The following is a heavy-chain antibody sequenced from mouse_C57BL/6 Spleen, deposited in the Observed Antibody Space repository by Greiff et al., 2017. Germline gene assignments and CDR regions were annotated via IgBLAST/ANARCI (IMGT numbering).Heavy chain of an antibody. CDR3: ARAYYGSRTWFAY. CDR1: GYTFTSYW. CDR2: IDPSDSYT. V-gene: IGHV1-59*01. J-gene: IGHJ3*01. Sequence: VQLQQPGAELVRPGPSVKLSCKASGYTFTSYWMHWVKQRPGQGLEWIGVIDPSDSYTNYNQKFKGKATLTVDTSSSTAYMQLSSLTSEDSAVYYCARAYYGSRTWFAYWGQGTLVTVSA. D-gene: IGHD1-1*01.